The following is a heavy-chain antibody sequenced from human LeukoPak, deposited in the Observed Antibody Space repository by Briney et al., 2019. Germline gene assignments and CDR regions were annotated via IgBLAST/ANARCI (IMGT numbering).Heavy chain of an antibody. J-gene: IGHJ4*02. V-gene: IGHV3-23*01. D-gene: IGHD6-19*01. Sequence: PGGSLRLSCAASGFTFSSYAMYWVRQAPGKGLEWVSGIFGIGGSTHDADSVKGRFTSSRDNSKNTVYLQMNSLRAEDTAVYYCAKATTGYSSGRFPGWPVDYWGQGTLVTVSS. CDR1: GFTFSSYA. CDR3: AKATTGYSSGRFPGWPVDY. CDR2: IFGIGGST.